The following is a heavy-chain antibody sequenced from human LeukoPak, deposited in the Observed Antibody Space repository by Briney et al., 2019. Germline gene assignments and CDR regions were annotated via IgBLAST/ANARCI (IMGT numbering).Heavy chain of an antibody. CDR2: IYPGGSDT. D-gene: IGHD4-11*01. CDR3: ARRGEYSNGLDYYFDY. J-gene: IGHJ4*02. V-gene: IGHV5-51*01. Sequence: GESLKISCKGSGYSFTNYWIGWVRQMPGKGLEWMGIIYPGGSDTRYSPSFQGQVTISAGKSISTAYLQWSSLKASDTAMYYCARRGEYSNGLDYYFDYWGQGTLVTVSS. CDR1: GYSFTNYW.